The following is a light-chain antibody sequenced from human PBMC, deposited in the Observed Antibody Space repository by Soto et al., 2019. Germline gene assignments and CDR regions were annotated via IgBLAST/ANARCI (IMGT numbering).Light chain of an antibody. CDR2: EVS. CDR1: SSDVGAYTY. Sequence: QSALTQPASVSGSPGQSITISCTGTSSDVGAYTYVSWYQQHPGKAPKLMIFEVSDRPSGVSNRFSGSKSGNTASLTISGLQAEDEADYYCSSYTTRNTLVVGGGTKLTVL. V-gene: IGLV2-14*01. J-gene: IGLJ2*01. CDR3: SSYTTRNTLV.